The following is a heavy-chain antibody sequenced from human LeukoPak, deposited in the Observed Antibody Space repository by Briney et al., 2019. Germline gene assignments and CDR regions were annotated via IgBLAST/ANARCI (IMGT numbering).Heavy chain of an antibody. CDR2: IYYTGTT. V-gene: IGHV4-59*02. J-gene: IGHJ4*02. CDR1: GGSVTDYY. Sequence: SETLSLTCTVSGGSVTDYYWSWIRPPPGKGLEWIGYIYYTGTTYNPSLKSRVTISADTSKNQFSLKLISVTAADTAVYYCARNPAAGSRTDYWGQGTLVTVSS. CDR3: ARNPAAGSRTDY. D-gene: IGHD6-13*01.